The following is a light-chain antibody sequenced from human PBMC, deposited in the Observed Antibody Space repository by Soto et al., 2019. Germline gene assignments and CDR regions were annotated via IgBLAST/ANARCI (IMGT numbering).Light chain of an antibody. V-gene: IGKV1-39*01. Sequence: DIQMTQSPASLSASVGDRVTITCRASQSISNYLNWYQQKPGKAPKLLIYGASTLQSGVPSRFSGSGSGTDFTLTISSLQPEDFATYYCQHGYNIVSFTFGPGTKVDIK. CDR3: QHGYNIVSFT. CDR1: QSISNY. CDR2: GAS. J-gene: IGKJ3*01.